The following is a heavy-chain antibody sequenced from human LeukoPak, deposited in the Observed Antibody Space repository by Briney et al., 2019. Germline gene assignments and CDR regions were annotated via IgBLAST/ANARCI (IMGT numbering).Heavy chain of an antibody. V-gene: IGHV3-30*04. CDR1: GFTFSSYA. D-gene: IGHD2-2*01. CDR2: ISYDGSNK. Sequence: GGSLRLSCAASGFTFSSYAMHWVRQAPGKGQEWVAVISYDGSNKYYADSVKGRFTISRDNSKNTLYLQMNSLRAEDTAVYYCARDHGVVPAAVDYWGQGTLVTVSS. CDR3: ARDHGVVPAAVDY. J-gene: IGHJ4*02.